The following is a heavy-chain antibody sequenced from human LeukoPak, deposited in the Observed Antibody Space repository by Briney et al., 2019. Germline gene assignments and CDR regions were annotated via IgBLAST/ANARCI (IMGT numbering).Heavy chain of an antibody. CDR3: ARGGYYESSGSSPSYGMDV. CDR1: DDSMISYY. D-gene: IGHD3-22*01. V-gene: IGHV4-59*12. Sequence: SETLSLTCTVSDDSMISYYWGWIRQPPGKELEWIGYIYYSGSASYNPSLKSRVSISVDTSKNQFSPKLSSVTAADTAVYYCARGGYYESSGSSPSYGMDVWGQGTTVTVSS. J-gene: IGHJ6*02. CDR2: IYYSGSA.